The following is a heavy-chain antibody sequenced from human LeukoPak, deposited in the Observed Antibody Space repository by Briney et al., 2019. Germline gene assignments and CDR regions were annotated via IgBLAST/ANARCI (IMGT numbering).Heavy chain of an antibody. Sequence: GGSLRLSCAASGFTFSSYAMHWVRQAPGKGLEWVAVISYDGSNKYYADSVKGRFTISRDNSKNTLYLQMNSLRAEDTAVYYCARFRSDHLGVVPVAPASWYDFWSGYYSFDYWGQGTLVTVSS. CDR1: GFTFSSYA. CDR2: ISYDGSNK. V-gene: IGHV3-30-3*01. CDR3: ARFRSDHLGVVPVAPASWYDFWSGYYSFDY. J-gene: IGHJ4*02. D-gene: IGHD3-3*01.